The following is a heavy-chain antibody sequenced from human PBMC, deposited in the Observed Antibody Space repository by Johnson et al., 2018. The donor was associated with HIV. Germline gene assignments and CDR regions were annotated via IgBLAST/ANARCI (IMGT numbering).Heavy chain of an antibody. Sequence: QVQLVESGGGVVQPGRSLRLSCAASGFTFSNFGFHWVRQAPGKGLEWVAAISYDGSNKYYADSVKGRFTISRDNSKNTLYLQMNSLRAEDTAVYYCARVEGGSSSNAFDIWGQGTMVTVSS. J-gene: IGHJ3*02. D-gene: IGHD6-13*01. V-gene: IGHV3-30*03. CDR3: ARVEGGSSSNAFDI. CDR2: ISYDGSNK. CDR1: GFTFSNFG.